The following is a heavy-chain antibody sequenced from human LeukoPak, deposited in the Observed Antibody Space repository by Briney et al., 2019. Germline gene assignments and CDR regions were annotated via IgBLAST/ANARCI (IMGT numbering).Heavy chain of an antibody. D-gene: IGHD3-3*01. CDR2: IKSKIDDGTT. CDR1: GFTFSNAC. CDR3: TTDRVTIFGVVIYYYGMDV. J-gene: IGHJ6*02. Sequence: GGSLRLSCAAYGFTFSNACMSWVRPAPGKGLEWVGRIKSKIDDGTTDYAPPVKARCTTSRRDPKNTLYVQMNSLKTEDTAVYYCTTDRVTIFGVVIYYYGMDVWGQGTTVTVSS. V-gene: IGHV3-15*01.